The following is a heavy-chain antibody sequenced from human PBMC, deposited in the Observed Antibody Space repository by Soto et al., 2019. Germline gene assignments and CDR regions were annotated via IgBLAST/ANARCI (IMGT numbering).Heavy chain of an antibody. J-gene: IGHJ3*02. CDR1: GFTFSSYE. V-gene: IGHV3-48*03. CDR3: ARVEYSGSYYYDAFDI. CDR2: ISSSGSTI. Sequence: GGSLRLSCAASGFTFSSYEMNWVRQAPGKGLEWVSYISSSGSTIYYADSVKGRFTISRDNAKNSLYLQMNSLRAEDTAVYYYARVEYSGSYYYDAFDIWGQGTMVTVSS. D-gene: IGHD1-26*01.